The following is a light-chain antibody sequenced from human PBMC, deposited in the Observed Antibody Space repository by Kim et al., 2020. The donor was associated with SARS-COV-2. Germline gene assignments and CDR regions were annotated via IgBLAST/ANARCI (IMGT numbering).Light chain of an antibody. V-gene: IGLV3-19*01. Sequence: VALGQTVRITCQGDSLRSYYASWYQQKPGQAPVLVIYGKNNRPSGIPDRFSGSSSGNTASLTITGAQAEDEADYYCNSRDSSGNLFGGGTQLTVL. CDR3: NSRDSSGNL. J-gene: IGLJ3*02. CDR1: SLRSYY. CDR2: GKN.